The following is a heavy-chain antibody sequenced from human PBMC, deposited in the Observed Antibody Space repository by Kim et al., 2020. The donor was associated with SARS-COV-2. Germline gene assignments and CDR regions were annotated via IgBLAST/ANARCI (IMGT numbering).Heavy chain of an antibody. J-gene: IGHJ4*02. CDR1: GFTFSSYA. CDR3: AKDRLYGGNSCYFDY. Sequence: GGSLRLSCAASGFTFSSYAMSWVRQAPGKGLEWVSAISGSGGSTYYADSVKGRFTISRDNSKNTLYLQMNSLRAEDTAVYYCAKDRLYGGNSCYFDYWGQGTLVTVSS. V-gene: IGHV3-23*01. D-gene: IGHD2-21*02. CDR2: ISGSGGST.